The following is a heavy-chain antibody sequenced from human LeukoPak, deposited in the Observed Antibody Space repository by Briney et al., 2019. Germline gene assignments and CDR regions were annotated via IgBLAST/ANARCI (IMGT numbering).Heavy chain of an antibody. CDR3: ARGLVDIVPMGDPFDI. CDR1: GGSISSYY. V-gene: IGHV4-59*01. D-gene: IGHD5-12*01. Sequence: SETLSLTCTVSGGSISSYYWSWIRQPPGKGLEWIGYVYYIGSTNYNPSLKSRVTILVDTSKNQFSLKLSSVTAADTAVYYCARGLVDIVPMGDPFDIWGQGTMVTVSS. CDR2: VYYIGST. J-gene: IGHJ3*02.